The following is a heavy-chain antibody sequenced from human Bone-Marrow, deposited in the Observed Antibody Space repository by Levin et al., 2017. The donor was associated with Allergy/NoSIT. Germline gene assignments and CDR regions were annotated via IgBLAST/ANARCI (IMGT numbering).Heavy chain of an antibody. Sequence: PSETLSLTCTVSGGSISSASDNWAWIRQPPGMGLQWIGSIFYRGTTYYNPSLKSRVTISVDTSKNQFSLKLNSVTAADTAVYYCARHPLIYCSGGSCYAVEFRLDPWGQGTLVTVSS. CDR1: GGSISSASDN. V-gene: IGHV4-39*01. J-gene: IGHJ5*02. CDR3: ARHPLIYCSGGSCYAVEFRLDP. CDR2: IFYRGTT. D-gene: IGHD2-15*01.